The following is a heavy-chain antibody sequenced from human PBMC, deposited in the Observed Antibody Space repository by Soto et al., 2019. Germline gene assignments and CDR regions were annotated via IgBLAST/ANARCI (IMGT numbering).Heavy chain of an antibody. D-gene: IGHD2-21*01. CDR3: ARDPHAYCGGDCYSISGFQH. V-gene: IGHV1-46*01. CDR2: INPSGGST. J-gene: IGHJ1*01. Sequence: GASVKVSCKASGYTFTSYYMHWVRQAPGQGLEWMGIINPSGGSTSYAQKFQGRVTMTRDTSTSTVYMELSSLRSDDTAVYYCARDPHAYCGGDCYSISGFQHWGQGTLVTVSS. CDR1: GYTFTSYY.